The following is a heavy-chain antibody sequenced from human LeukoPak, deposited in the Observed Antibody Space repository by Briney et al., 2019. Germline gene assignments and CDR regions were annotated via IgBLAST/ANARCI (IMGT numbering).Heavy chain of an antibody. CDR2: IDPSDSDT. CDR1: EYSFTNYW. D-gene: IGHD5-18*01. V-gene: IGHV5-51*01. J-gene: IGHJ4*02. Sequence: GESLKISCKASEYSFTNYWIGWVRQMPEKGLEWMGIIDPSDSDTRYTPSFQGQVTISADKSLTTAYLQWNSLKASDTAMYYCARQTAMGRSGDFWGQGTLVTVSS. CDR3: ARQTAMGRSGDF.